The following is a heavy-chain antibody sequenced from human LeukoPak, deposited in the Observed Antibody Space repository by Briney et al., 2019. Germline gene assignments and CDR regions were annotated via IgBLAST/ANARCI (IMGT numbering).Heavy chain of an antibody. CDR3: AREGLYSYGPGTFDY. CDR2: INHSGST. D-gene: IGHD5-18*01. Sequence: PSQTLSLTCTVSGGSISSGGYYWSWIRQPPGKGLEWIGEINHSGSTNYNPSLKSRVTISVDTSKNQFSLKLSSVTAADTAVYYCAREGLYSYGPGTFDYWGQGTLVTVSS. J-gene: IGHJ4*02. CDR1: GGSISSGGYY. V-gene: IGHV4-30-2*01.